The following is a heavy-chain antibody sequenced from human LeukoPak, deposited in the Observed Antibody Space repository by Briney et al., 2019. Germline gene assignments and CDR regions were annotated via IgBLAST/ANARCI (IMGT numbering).Heavy chain of an antibody. CDR3: ARDYYGSGSYYNLYGWFDP. D-gene: IGHD3-10*01. CDR1: GGSISSSSYY. Sequence: PSETLSLTCTVSGGSISSSSYYWGWIRQPPGKGLEWIGSIYYSGSTYYNPSLKSRVTISVDTSKNQFSLKLSSVTAADTAVYYCARDYYGSGSYYNLYGWFDPWGQGTLVTVSS. V-gene: IGHV4-39*07. CDR2: IYYSGST. J-gene: IGHJ5*02.